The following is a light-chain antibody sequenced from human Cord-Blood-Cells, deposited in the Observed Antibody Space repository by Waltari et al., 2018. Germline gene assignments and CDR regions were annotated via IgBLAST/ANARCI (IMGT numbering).Light chain of an antibody. J-gene: IGLJ1*01. CDR3: CSYAGSYPYV. V-gene: IGLV2-11*01. CDR1: TRDVGGVNY. CDR2: DVS. Sequence: QSARTPPRSVSASLGPLVPPPCTEPTRDVGGVNYVSWYQQHPGKAPKLMIYDVSKRPSGVPDRFSGSKSGNTASLTISGLQAEDEADYYCCSYAGSYPYVFGTGTKVTVL.